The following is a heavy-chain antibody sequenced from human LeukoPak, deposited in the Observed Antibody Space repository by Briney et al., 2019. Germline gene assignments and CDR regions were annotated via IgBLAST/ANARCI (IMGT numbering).Heavy chain of an antibody. CDR2: IYSGGSI. Sequence: GGSLRLSCAASGFTFSNHAMSWVRQAPGKGLEWVSVIYSGGSIYYADSVKGRFTISRHNSKNTLYLQMNSLRAEDTAVYYCARNTVGYFDYWGQGTLVTVSS. V-gene: IGHV3-53*04. CDR1: GFTFSNHA. D-gene: IGHD4-23*01. J-gene: IGHJ4*02. CDR3: ARNTVGYFDY.